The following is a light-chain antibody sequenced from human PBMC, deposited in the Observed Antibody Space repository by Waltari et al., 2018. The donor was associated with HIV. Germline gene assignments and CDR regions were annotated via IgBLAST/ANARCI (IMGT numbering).Light chain of an antibody. CDR1: QSISSY. Sequence: DIQMTQSPSSLSASVGDRVTSTCRASQSISSYLNWYQQKPGKAPKLLIYAASSLQSGVPSRFGGSGSGTDFTLTISSLQPEDFATYYCQQSYSTLLTFGGGTKVEIK. J-gene: IGKJ4*01. CDR3: QQSYSTLLT. CDR2: AAS. V-gene: IGKV1-39*01.